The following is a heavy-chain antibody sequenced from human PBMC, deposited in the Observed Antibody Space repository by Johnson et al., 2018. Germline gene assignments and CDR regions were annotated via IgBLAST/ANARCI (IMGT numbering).Heavy chain of an antibody. CDR2: IWYDGSNK. CDR3: ARAESSPHYGMDV. D-gene: IGHD6-13*01. V-gene: IGHV3-33*01. J-gene: IGHJ6*02. CDR1: GFTFSSYG. Sequence: QVQLVQSGGGVVQPGRSLRLSCAASGFTFSSYGMHWVRQAPGKGLEWVAVIWYDGSNKYYADSVKGRFTISRDNSKNTLYLQMNSLRAEDTAVDYCARAESSPHYGMDVWGQGTTVTVSS.